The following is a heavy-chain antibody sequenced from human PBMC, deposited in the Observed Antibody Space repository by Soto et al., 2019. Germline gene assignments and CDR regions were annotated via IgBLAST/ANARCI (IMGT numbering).Heavy chain of an antibody. CDR2: ISGSGGST. Sequence: GGSLRLSCAASGFTFSSYAMSWVRQAPGKGLEWVSAISGSGGSTYYADSVKGRLTISRDNSKNTLYLQMNSLRAEDTAVYYCAKDRGYCSGGSCLFDYWGQGTLVTVSS. J-gene: IGHJ4*02. CDR1: GFTFSSYA. CDR3: AKDRGYCSGGSCLFDY. D-gene: IGHD2-15*01. V-gene: IGHV3-23*01.